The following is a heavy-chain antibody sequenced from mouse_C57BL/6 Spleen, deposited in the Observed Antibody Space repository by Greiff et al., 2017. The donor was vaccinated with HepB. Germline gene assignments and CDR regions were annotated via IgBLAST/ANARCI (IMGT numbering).Heavy chain of an antibody. CDR2: ISDGGSYT. V-gene: IGHV5-4*01. J-gene: IGHJ2*01. Sequence: EVQLVESGGGLVKPGGSLKLSCAASGFTFSSYAMSWVRQTPEKRLEWVATISDGGSYTYYPDNVKGRFTISRDNAKNNLYLQMSHLKSEDTAMYYCARRGHFDYWGQGTTLTVSS. CDR1: GFTFSSYA. CDR3: ARRGHFDY.